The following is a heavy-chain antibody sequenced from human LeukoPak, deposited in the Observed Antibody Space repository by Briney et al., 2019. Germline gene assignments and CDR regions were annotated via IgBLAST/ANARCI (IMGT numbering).Heavy chain of an antibody. J-gene: IGHJ3*02. D-gene: IGHD4-23*01. CDR3: AKSPAVDAAFDI. CDR2: IRSIAYGEST. Sequence: GGSLRLSCTASGFTFGDYDMSWVRQAPGKGLEWVGFIRSIAYGESTDYAASVKGRFTISRDDSKSIAYLQMNSLKTEDTAVYYCAKSPAVDAAFDIWGQGTMVTVSS. V-gene: IGHV3-49*04. CDR1: GFTFGDYD.